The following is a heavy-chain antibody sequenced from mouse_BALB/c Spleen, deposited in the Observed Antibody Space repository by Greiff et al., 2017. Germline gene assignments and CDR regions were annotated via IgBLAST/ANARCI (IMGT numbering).Heavy chain of an antibody. V-gene: IGHV1-69*02. CDR2: IYPSDSYT. CDR3: TRWAYAMDY. J-gene: IGHJ4*01. Sequence: VQLQQPGAELVRPGASVKLSCKASGYTFTSYWINWVKQRPGQGLEWIGNIYPSDSYTNYNQKLKDKATLTVDKSSSTAYMQLSSPTSEDAAVYYCTRWAYAMDYWGQGTSVTVSS. CDR1: GYTFTSYW.